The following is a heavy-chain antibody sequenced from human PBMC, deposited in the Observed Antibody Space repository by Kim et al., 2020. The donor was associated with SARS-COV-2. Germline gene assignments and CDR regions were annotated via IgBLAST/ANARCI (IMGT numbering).Heavy chain of an antibody. Sequence: PSLKGRVTISVDTSKNQFSLKLSSVTAADTAVYYCASLAARTYYYGMDVWGQGTTVTVSS. V-gene: IGHV4-34*01. CDR3: ASLAARTYYYGMDV. J-gene: IGHJ6*02. D-gene: IGHD6-6*01.